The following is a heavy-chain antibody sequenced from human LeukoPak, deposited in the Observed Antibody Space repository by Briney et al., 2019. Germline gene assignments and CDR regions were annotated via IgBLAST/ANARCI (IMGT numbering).Heavy chain of an antibody. V-gene: IGHV3-30*18. Sequence: QTGGSLRLSCAASGFTFSSYGMHWVRQAPGKGLEWVAVISYDGSNKYYADSVKGRFTISRDNSKNTLFLQMSSLRAEDTAVYYCVKDPTYGGNIDWYFDLWGRGTLVPVSS. CDR1: GFTFSSYG. J-gene: IGHJ2*01. CDR2: ISYDGSNK. D-gene: IGHD4-23*01. CDR3: VKDPTYGGNIDWYFDL.